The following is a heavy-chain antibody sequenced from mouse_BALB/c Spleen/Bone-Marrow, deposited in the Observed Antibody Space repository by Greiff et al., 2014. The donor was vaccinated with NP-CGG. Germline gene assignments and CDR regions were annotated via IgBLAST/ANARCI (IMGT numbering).Heavy chain of an antibody. CDR1: GYTFTSYW. CDR2: INPSNGRT. CDR3: ARRTTTVVATDY. V-gene: IGHV1S81*02. J-gene: IGHJ2*01. Sequence: VKLVESGAELVKPGASVKLSCKASGYTFTSYWMHWVKQRPGQGLEWIGEINPSNGRTNYNEKFKSKATLTVGKSSSTAYMQLSSLTSEDSAVYYCARRTTTVVATDYWGQGTTLTVSS. D-gene: IGHD1-1*01.